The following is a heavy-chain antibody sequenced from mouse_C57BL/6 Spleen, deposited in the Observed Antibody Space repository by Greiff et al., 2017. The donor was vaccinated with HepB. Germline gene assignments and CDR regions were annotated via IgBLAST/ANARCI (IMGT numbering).Heavy chain of an antibody. CDR1: GYAFSSYW. CDR2: IYPGDGDT. J-gene: IGHJ3*01. V-gene: IGHV1-80*01. D-gene: IGHD2-1*01. Sequence: QVQLKQSGAELVKPGASVKISCKASGYAFSSYWMNWVKQRPGKGLEWIGQIYPGDGDTNYNGKFKGKATLTADKSSSTAYMQLSSLTSEDSAVYFCAIYYGNYEAWFAYWGQGTLVTVSA. CDR3: AIYYGNYEAWFAY.